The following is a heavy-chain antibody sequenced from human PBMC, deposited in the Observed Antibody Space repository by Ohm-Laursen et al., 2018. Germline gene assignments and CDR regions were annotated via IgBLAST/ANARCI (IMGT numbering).Heavy chain of an antibody. J-gene: IGHJ4*02. V-gene: IGHV3-7*04. CDR2: IKKDVSAT. Sequence: SLRLSCSASGFIFSSYGMHWVRQAPGKGLEWVAHIKKDVSATDYVDTVRGRFSISRDNAQNSLFLQMTSLRVEDTAVYYCARGTQNPNNIGWADYWGQGTLVTVSS. CDR3: ARGTQNPNNIGWADY. CDR1: GFIFSSYG. D-gene: IGHD6-19*01.